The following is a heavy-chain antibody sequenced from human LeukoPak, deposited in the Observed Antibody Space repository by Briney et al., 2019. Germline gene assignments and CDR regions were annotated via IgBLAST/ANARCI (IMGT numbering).Heavy chain of an antibody. CDR2: INPRDSET. D-gene: IGHD1-26*01. Sequence: GESLKISCQGSGYSFISYWIVWVRQMPGQGLEWMGIINPRDSETRYSPSFQGQVTISADKSISAAFLQWSSLGASDTAMYYCARRSGSYFDFDSWGQGTLVTVSS. V-gene: IGHV5-51*01. CDR3: ARRSGSYFDFDS. J-gene: IGHJ4*02. CDR1: GYSFISYW.